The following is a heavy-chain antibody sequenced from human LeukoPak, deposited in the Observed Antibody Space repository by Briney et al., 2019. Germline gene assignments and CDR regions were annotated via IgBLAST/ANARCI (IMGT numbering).Heavy chain of an antibody. V-gene: IGHV3-30*02. CDR1: GFTFSSYG. CDR3: AKGLAGYSYGYEYYFDY. D-gene: IGHD5-18*01. Sequence: GGSLRLSCAASGFTFSSYGMHWVRQAPGKGLEWVAFIRYDGSNKYYSDSVKGRFTISRDNSKNTLYLQMNSLRAEDTAVYYCAKGLAGYSYGYEYYFDYWGQGTLVTVSS. J-gene: IGHJ4*02. CDR2: IRYDGSNK.